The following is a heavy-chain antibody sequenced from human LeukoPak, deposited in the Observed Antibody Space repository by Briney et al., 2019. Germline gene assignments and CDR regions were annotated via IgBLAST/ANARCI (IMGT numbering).Heavy chain of an antibody. CDR1: GFSFSSYW. CDR3: ARGGGHLDC. V-gene: IGHV3-7*03. Sequence: GGSLRLSCAASGFSFSSYWMSWVRQAPGKGLEWVANIKQDGSDKYYLTSVRGRFTISRDNATNSLFLQMNSLRVEDTAVYYCARGGGHLDCWGQGTLVTVSS. CDR2: IKQDGSDK. D-gene: IGHD4-23*01. J-gene: IGHJ4*02.